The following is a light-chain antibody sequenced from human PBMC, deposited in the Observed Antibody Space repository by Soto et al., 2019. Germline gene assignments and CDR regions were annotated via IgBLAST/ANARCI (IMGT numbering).Light chain of an antibody. V-gene: IGKV3-20*01. Sequence: EIVLTQSPGTLSLSTGERATLSCRASQSVSSSYLAWYQQKPGQAPRLLIYGASSRATGIPDRFSGSGSGTDFTLTISRLEPEDFAVYYCQQYRSLITFGQGTRLEIK. CDR2: GAS. CDR3: QQYRSLIT. CDR1: QSVSSSY. J-gene: IGKJ5*01.